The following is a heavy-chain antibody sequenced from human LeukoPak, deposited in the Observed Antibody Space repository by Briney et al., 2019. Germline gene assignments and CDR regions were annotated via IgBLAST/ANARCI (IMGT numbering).Heavy chain of an antibody. CDR1: GYTFTTYW. V-gene: IGHV5-51*01. Sequence: GEPLKISCQGSGYTFTTYWIGWVRQMPGRGLEWMGIIFPGDSDTRYSPSFQGQVTISADKSINTAYLRWSSLKASDTAMYYCARSPCGGDCYSGHFQHWGQGTLVTVSS. CDR3: ARSPCGGDCYSGHFQH. D-gene: IGHD2-21*02. J-gene: IGHJ1*01. CDR2: IFPGDSDT.